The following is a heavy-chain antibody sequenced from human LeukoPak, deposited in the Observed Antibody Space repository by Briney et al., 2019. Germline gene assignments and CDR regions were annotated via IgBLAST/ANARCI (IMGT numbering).Heavy chain of an antibody. CDR3: ARGISGWSKIYYYYYYYMDV. CDR1: GGSFSGYY. CDR2: INHSGST. V-gene: IGHV4-34*01. Sequence: PSETLSLTCAVYGGSFSGYYWSWIRQPPGKGLEWTGEINHSGSTNYNPSLKSRVTISVDTSKNQFSLKLSSVTAADTAVYYCARGISGWSKIYYYYYYYMDVWGKGTTVTVSS. D-gene: IGHD6-19*01. J-gene: IGHJ6*03.